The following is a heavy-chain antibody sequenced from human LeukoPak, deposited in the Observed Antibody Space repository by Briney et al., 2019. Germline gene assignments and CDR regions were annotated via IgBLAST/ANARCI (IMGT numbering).Heavy chain of an antibody. CDR3: AREGYYYDSSGYWRDYYFDY. Sequence: PSETLSLTCAGSGGSVGGYYWSWIRQPPGKGLEGVGLISGSGTTKYNPSLEGRVTISVDTSKNEFPLKLSSVTAADTAVYYCAREGYYYDSSGYWRDYYFDYWGQGTLVTVSS. V-gene: IGHV4-59*02. D-gene: IGHD3-22*01. CDR2: ISGSGTT. CDR1: GGSVGGYY. J-gene: IGHJ4*02.